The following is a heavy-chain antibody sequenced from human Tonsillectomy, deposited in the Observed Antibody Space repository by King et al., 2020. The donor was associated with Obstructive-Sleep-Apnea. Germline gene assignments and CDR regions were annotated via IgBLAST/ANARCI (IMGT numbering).Heavy chain of an antibody. CDR3: ERVYREGISEGWCAT. V-gene: IGHV4-39*07. Sequence: QVQLQESGPGLVKPSETLSLTCTVSGGSISSSSYYWGWIRQPPGKGLEWIGSIYYSGSTYYNPSLKSRVTISVDTSKNQFSLKLSSVTAADTAAYYCERVYREGISEGWCATWGEGTPVTVSS. CDR2: IYYSGST. J-gene: IGHJ5*02. D-gene: IGHD6-19*01. CDR1: GGSISSSSYY.